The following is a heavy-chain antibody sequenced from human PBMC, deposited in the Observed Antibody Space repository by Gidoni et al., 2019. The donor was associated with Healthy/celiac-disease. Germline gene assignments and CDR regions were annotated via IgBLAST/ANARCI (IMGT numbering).Heavy chain of an antibody. Sequence: QLQLQESGPGLVKPSETLSITCTVSGGAISSSSYYWGWIRQPPGKGLEWIGSIYSSGSTYYNPPLKRRVTISVDTSTTQFSLKLSSVPAADTAVYYCATPNWNYLGFDYWGQGTLVTVSS. J-gene: IGHJ4*02. V-gene: IGHV4-39*01. CDR1: GGAISSSSYY. D-gene: IGHD1-7*01. CDR3: ATPNWNYLGFDY. CDR2: IYSSGST.